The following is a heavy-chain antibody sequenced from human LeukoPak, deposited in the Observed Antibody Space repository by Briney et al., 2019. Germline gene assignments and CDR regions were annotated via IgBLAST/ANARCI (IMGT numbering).Heavy chain of an antibody. Sequence: GGSLRLSCAASGFTFDDHAMYWVRQAPGKGLQWVSLISWEGGSIYYADSVKGRFTISRDNTKNSLYLQMDSLRAEDTALYYCAKGSHWNYGGYYLDYWGQGTLVTVSS. CDR1: GFTFDDHA. CDR3: AKGSHWNYGGYYLDY. V-gene: IGHV3-43D*03. CDR2: ISWEGGSI. D-gene: IGHD1-7*01. J-gene: IGHJ4*02.